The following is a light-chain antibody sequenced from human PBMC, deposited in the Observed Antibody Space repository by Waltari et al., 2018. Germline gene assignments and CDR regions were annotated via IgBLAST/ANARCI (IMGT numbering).Light chain of an antibody. CDR2: DVS. J-gene: IGLJ1*01. V-gene: IGLV2-14*01. Sequence: QSALTQAASLSGSPGPSTIISRTGTSSVVGVYNFVSLYQQHPGKAPKLMIYDVSKRPPGVSTRFSGSKSGTTASLTISGLQAEDEADYYCSSYTSSSTLYVFGTGTKVTVL. CDR1: SSVVGVYNF. CDR3: SSYTSSSTLYV.